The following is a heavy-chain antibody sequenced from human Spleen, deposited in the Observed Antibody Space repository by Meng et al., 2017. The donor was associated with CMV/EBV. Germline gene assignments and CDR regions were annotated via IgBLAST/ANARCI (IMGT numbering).Heavy chain of an antibody. CDR1: GYTFTSYG. V-gene: IGHV1-18*01. CDR3: ARGFLVDTPMVSTWYYYYGMDV. J-gene: IGHJ6*02. Sequence: ASVKVSCKASGYTFTSYGISWVRQAPGQGLEWMGWISAYHGNTNYAQKLQGRVTMTTDTSTSTAYMEPRSLRSDDTAVYYCARGFLVDTPMVSTWYYYYGMDVWGQGTTVTVSS. CDR2: ISAYHGNT. D-gene: IGHD5-18*01.